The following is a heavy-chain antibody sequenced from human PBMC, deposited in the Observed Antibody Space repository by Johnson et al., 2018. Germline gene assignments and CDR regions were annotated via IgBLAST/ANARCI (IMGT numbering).Heavy chain of an antibody. CDR2: ISYDGSNK. Sequence: QVQLVESGGGVVQPGRSLRLSCAASGFTFSSYGMHWVRQAPGKGLEWVAVISYDGSNKYYADSVKGRFTISRDNSKNTLYGQMNSLRAEDTAVYYCESDRVRWELLWGGSDAFDIWGQGTMVTVSS. CDR1: GFTFSSYG. J-gene: IGHJ3*02. V-gene: IGHV3-30*03. CDR3: ESDRVRWELLWGGSDAFDI. D-gene: IGHD1-26*01.